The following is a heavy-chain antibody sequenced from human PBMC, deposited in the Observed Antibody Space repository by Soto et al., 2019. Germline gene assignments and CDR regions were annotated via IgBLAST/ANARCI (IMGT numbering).Heavy chain of an antibody. J-gene: IGHJ3*02. D-gene: IGHD3-16*01. CDR3: ARGFFGGYDAFDI. CDR2: IYYSGST. Sequence: PSETLSLTCTVCGGSISSYYRSWIRQPPGKGLEWIGYIYYSGSTNYNPSLKSRVTISVDTSKNQFSLKLSSVTAADTAVYYCARGFFGGYDAFDIWGQGTMVTVSS. V-gene: IGHV4-59*01. CDR1: GGSISSYY.